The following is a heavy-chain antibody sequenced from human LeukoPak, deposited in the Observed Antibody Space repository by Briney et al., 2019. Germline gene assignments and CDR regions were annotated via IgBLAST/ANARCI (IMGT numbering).Heavy chain of an antibody. CDR1: GSSMSSHY. CDR2: ISYIGST. CDR3: ASLTYYYDSSGYFP. Sequence: SETLSLTCTVSGSSMSSHYWSWIRQPPGKGLEWLGYISYIGSTNYSPSLKSRVTISVDTSKNQFSLRLSSVTAADTAVYYCASLTYYYDSSGYFPWGQGTLVTVSS. J-gene: IGHJ4*02. D-gene: IGHD3-22*01. V-gene: IGHV4-59*11.